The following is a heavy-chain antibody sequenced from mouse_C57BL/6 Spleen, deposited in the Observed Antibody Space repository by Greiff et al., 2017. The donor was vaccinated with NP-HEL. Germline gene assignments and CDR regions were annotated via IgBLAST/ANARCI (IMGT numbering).Heavy chain of an antibody. Sequence: EVQLQQSGAELVRPGASVKLSCTASGFNIKDYYMHWVKQRPEQGLEWIGRIDPEDGDTEYAPKFQGKATMTADTSSNTAYLQLSSLTSEDTAVYYCTLITTVVARAYWGQGTLVTVSA. CDR1: GFNIKDYY. D-gene: IGHD1-1*01. V-gene: IGHV14-1*01. CDR2: IDPEDGDT. J-gene: IGHJ3*01. CDR3: TLITTVVARAY.